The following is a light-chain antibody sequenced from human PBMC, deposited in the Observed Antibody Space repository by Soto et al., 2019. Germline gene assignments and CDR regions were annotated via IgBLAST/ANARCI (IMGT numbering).Light chain of an antibody. J-gene: IGKJ1*01. Sequence: EIVLTQSPGTLSLSPGERATLSCRASQSVSSSYLAWFQQKPGQAPRLLIYGASSRATGIPDRFSGSGSGTDFTLTISRLEPDDFAVYYCQQYGGSPGTFGQGTKVEIK. CDR2: GAS. CDR3: QQYGGSPGT. CDR1: QSVSSSY. V-gene: IGKV3-20*01.